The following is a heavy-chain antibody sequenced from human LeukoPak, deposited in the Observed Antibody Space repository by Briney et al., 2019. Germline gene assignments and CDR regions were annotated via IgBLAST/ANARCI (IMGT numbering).Heavy chain of an antibody. J-gene: IGHJ4*02. Sequence: GGSLRLSCAASGFTFTKFAMTWVRQAPGKGLEWVAVISYDGSNKYYADSVKGRFTISRDNSKNTLYLQMNSLRAEDTAVYYCARDWALLAAAGRGYFDYWGQGTLVTVSS. D-gene: IGHD6-13*01. CDR1: GFTFTKFA. CDR3: ARDWALLAAAGRGYFDY. V-gene: IGHV3-30-3*01. CDR2: ISYDGSNK.